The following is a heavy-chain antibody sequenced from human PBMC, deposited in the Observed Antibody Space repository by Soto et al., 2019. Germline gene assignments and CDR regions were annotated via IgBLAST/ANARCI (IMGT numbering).Heavy chain of an antibody. Sequence: GGSLRLSCVASGFTFSSYGIHWVRQAPGKGLEWVGVISSDGKTKYYADSVRGRFTISRDNSKNTLYLQMNSLRAEDTAVYYCAKGDTSHCDYWGQGTLVTVSS. CDR2: ISSDGKTK. V-gene: IGHV3-30*18. CDR3: AKGDTSHCDY. CDR1: GFTFSSYG. J-gene: IGHJ4*02. D-gene: IGHD2-2*01.